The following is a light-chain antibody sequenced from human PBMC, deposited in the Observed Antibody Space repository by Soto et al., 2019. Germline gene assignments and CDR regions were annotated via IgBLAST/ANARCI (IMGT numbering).Light chain of an antibody. CDR1: QSVSSTY. J-gene: IGKJ2*01. Sequence: EIVLTQSPGTLSLSPGQRVSLSCRASQSVSSTYLAWYQQKPGQAPRLLIYGAAYRATGIPDRFSGSGSGTDFTLTISRLEPEDFAVYYCQHYGSSPPHTFGQGTKLEIK. CDR3: QHYGSSPPHT. CDR2: GAA. V-gene: IGKV3-20*01.